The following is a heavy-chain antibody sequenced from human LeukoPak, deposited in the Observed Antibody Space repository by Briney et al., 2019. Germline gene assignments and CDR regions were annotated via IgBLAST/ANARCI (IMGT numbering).Heavy chain of an antibody. V-gene: IGHV3-30*03. D-gene: IGHD6-13*01. CDR2: ISYDGSNK. J-gene: IGHJ6*02. CDR3: ATKAAAGTYYYYGMDV. CDR1: GFTFSSYG. Sequence: GGSLRLSCAASGFTFSSYGMHWVRQAPGKGLGWVAVISYDGSNKYYADSVKGRFTISRDNSKNTLYLQMNSLRAEDTAVYYCATKAAAGTYYYYGMDVWGQGTTVTVSS.